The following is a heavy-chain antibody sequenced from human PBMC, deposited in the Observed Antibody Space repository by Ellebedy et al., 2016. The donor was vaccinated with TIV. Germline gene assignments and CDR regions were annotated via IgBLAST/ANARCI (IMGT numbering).Heavy chain of an antibody. CDR3: ARAVYYDILTGYIPH. D-gene: IGHD3-9*01. CDR1: GFTFSSYS. Sequence: GESLKISXAASGFTFSSYSMNWVRQAPGKGLEWVSSISSSSSYIYYADSVKGRFTISRDNAKNSLYLQMNSLRAEDTAVYYCARAVYYDILTGYIPHWGQGTLVTVSS. J-gene: IGHJ4*02. V-gene: IGHV3-21*01. CDR2: ISSSSSYI.